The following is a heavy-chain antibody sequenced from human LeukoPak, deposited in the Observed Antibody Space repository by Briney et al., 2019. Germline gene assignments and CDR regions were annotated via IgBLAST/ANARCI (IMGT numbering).Heavy chain of an antibody. CDR3: ASFDILTHDGQDY. J-gene: IGHJ4*02. CDR2: ISYDGSNK. V-gene: IGHV3-30*14. D-gene: IGHD3-9*01. CDR1: GFTFNDYS. Sequence: PGGSLRLSCAASGFTFNDYSMHWVRQAPGKGLEWVAIISYDGSNKYYTDSVKGRFTISRDNSKNTLYLQMNTLRAEDTAVYYCASFDILTHDGQDYWGQGTLVTVSS.